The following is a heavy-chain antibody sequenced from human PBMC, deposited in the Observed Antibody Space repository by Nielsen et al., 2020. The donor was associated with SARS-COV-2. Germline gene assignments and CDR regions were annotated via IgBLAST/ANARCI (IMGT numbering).Heavy chain of an antibody. Sequence: GESLKISCAASGFTFSSYAMSWVRQAPGKGLEWVSAISGSGGSTYYADSVKGRFTISRDNSKNTLYLQMNSLRAEDTAVYYCAKDAEVVVMGDAFDIWGQGTMVTVSS. CDR3: AKDAEVVVMGDAFDI. CDR1: GFTFSSYA. V-gene: IGHV3-23*01. D-gene: IGHD3-22*01. J-gene: IGHJ3*02. CDR2: ISGSGGST.